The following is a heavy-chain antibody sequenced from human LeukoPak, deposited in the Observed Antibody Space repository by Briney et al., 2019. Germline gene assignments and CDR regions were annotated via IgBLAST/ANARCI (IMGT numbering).Heavy chain of an antibody. J-gene: IGHJ5*02. CDR3: ARRTSYSSVSWFDP. CDR1: GYTFTGYY. Sequence: ASVKVSFKASGYTFTGYYMHWVRQAPGQGLEWMGWINPNSGGTNYAQKFQGRVTMTRDTSISTAYMELSRLRSDDTAVYYCARRTSYSSVSWFDPWGQGTLVTVSS. CDR2: INPNSGGT. V-gene: IGHV1-2*02. D-gene: IGHD6-19*01.